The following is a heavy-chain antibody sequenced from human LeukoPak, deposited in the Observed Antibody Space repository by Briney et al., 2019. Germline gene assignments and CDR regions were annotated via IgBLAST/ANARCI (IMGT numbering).Heavy chain of an antibody. CDR3: ARRADSSGYYSIFYFDY. D-gene: IGHD3-22*01. Sequence: SQTLSLTCSVSGDSISSGDYYWSWIRRHPGKGLEWIGYIYYSGSTDYNPSLKSRVTISVDTSKNQFSLRLSSVTAADTAVYYCARRADSSGYYSIFYFDYWGQGTLVTVSS. V-gene: IGHV4-31*03. J-gene: IGHJ4*02. CDR2: IYYSGST. CDR1: GDSISSGDYY.